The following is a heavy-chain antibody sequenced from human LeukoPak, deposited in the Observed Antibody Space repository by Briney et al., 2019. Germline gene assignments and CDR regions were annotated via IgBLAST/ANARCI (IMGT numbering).Heavy chain of an antibody. Sequence: EGSLRLSCAASGFTVSSNYMSWVRQAPGKGLEWVSVIYSGGSTYYADSVKGRFTISRDNSKNTLYLQMNSLRAEDTAVYYCARDSLGEYFDYWGQGTLVTVSS. V-gene: IGHV3-66*02. D-gene: IGHD3-16*01. CDR1: GFTVSSNY. CDR2: IYSGGST. J-gene: IGHJ4*02. CDR3: ARDSLGEYFDY.